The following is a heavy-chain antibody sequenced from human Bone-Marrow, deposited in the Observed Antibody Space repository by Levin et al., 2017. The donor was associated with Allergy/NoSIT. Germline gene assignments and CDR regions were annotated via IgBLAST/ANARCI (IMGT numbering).Heavy chain of an antibody. Sequence: QTGGSLRLSCAASGFTVSRNYMNWVRQAPGKGLEWVSVIYRDGTTWYADSVKGRFTISRDNSNNTLYLQMHSLTPEDTAVYYCAREQQLVLDAFDIWGQGTMVIVSS. CDR3: AREQQLVLDAFDI. CDR1: GFTVSRNY. V-gene: IGHV3-66*02. CDR2: IYRDGTT. J-gene: IGHJ3*02. D-gene: IGHD6-13*01.